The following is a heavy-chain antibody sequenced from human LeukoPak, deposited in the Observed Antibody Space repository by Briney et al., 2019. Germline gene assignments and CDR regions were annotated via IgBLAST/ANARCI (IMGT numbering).Heavy chain of an antibody. CDR2: INPNSGGT. CDR1: GYTFTGYY. CDR3: ARLIQLSSNYYYMDV. D-gene: IGHD5-18*01. Sequence: ASVKVSCKASGYTFTGYYVHWVRQAPGQGLERMGWINPNSGGTNYAQKFQGRVTMTRDTSISTAYMELSRLRSDDTAVYYCARLIQLSSNYYYMDVWGKGTTVTISS. V-gene: IGHV1-2*02. J-gene: IGHJ6*03.